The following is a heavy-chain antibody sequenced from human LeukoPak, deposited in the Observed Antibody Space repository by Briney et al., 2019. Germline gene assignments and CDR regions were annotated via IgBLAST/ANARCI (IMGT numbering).Heavy chain of an antibody. D-gene: IGHD6-13*01. J-gene: IGHJ4*02. CDR1: GFIFSRHT. V-gene: IGHV3-30-3*01. CDR3: VRSSAAAKSYFDY. CDR2: ISYDGSNE. Sequence: AWGSLRLSCAASGFIFSRHTMHWVRQAPGKGLQWVALISYDGSNEYFADSVKGRFTISRDNSRNTLSLQVNSLRLEDTAVYYCVRSSAAAKSYFDYWGQGTLVTVPS.